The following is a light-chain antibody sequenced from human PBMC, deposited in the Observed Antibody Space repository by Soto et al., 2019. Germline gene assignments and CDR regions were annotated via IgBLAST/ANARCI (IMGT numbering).Light chain of an antibody. CDR3: QQANSFPHT. V-gene: IGKV1-12*01. J-gene: IGKJ4*01. CDR1: QGIGRW. CDR2: DAS. Sequence: DIQMTQSPSSVSASVGDRVTITCRASQGIGRWLAWYQQKPGKAPNLLIYDASTLHSGVPSRFSGSGSGTDFSLTSSSLQPEDFATYYCQQANSFPHTFGGGTKVEI.